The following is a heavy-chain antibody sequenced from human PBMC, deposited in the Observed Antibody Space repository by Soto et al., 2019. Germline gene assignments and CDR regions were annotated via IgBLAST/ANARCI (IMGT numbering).Heavy chain of an antibody. CDR3: AVCYSGYDYNFDY. D-gene: IGHD5-12*01. J-gene: IGHJ4*02. Sequence: SETLSLTCTVSGGSISSSSYYWGWIRQPPGKGLEWIVSIYYSGSTYNPSLKSRVTISVDTSKNQFSLKLSSVTAADTAVYYCAVCYSGYDYNFDYWGQGTLVTVSS. CDR1: GGSISSSSYY. CDR2: IYYSGST. V-gene: IGHV4-39*01.